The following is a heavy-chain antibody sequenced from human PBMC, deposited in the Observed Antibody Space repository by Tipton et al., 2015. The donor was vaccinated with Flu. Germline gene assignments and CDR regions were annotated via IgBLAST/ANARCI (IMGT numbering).Heavy chain of an antibody. J-gene: IGHJ4*02. CDR1: GFTFSRYA. V-gene: IGHV4-38-2*01. CDR3: ARHTGDSVRGVIDY. D-gene: IGHD3-10*02. Sequence: LRLSCAASGFTFSRYAMSWVRRPPGKGLEWIGTTYHSGTTYYNPSLKSRLTISVDTSKNQFSLRLSSVTAADTAVYYCARHTGDSVRGVIDYWGQGTLVTVSS. CDR2: TYHSGTT.